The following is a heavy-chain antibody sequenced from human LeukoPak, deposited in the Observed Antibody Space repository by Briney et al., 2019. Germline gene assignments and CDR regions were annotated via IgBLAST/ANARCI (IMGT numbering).Heavy chain of an antibody. D-gene: IGHD3-9*01. CDR2: INHSGST. J-gene: IGHJ4*02. Sequence: SSETLSLTCAVYGGSFSGYYWSWIRQPPGKGLEWIGEINHSGSTNYNPSLKSRVTISVDTSKNQFSLKLSSVTAADTAVYYCARGLLRYFADYWGQGTLVTVSS. V-gene: IGHV4-34*01. CDR3: ARGLLRYFADY. CDR1: GGSFSGYY.